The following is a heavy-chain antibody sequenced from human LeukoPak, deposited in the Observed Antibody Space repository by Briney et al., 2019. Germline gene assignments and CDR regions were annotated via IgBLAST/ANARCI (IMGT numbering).Heavy chain of an antibody. V-gene: IGHV4-39*01. Sequence: SETLSLTCTVSGGSISSSSYFWGWIRQPPGRGLEWIGTLYYSGTTSYNPSLQSRVTISVDTSKNQFSLKLSSVTAADTSIYYFARLNAYSSSWHYFDSWGQGTLVTVSS. CDR3: ARLNAYSSSWHYFDS. CDR2: LYYSGTT. J-gene: IGHJ4*02. CDR1: GGSISSSSYF. D-gene: IGHD6-13*01.